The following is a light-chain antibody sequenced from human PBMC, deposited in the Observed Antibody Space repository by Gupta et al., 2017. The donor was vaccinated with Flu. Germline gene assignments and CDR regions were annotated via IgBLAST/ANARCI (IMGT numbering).Light chain of an antibody. CDR1: SSDVGGYNY. J-gene: IGLJ1*01. CDR2: EVS. Sequence: QSALTQPASVSGSPGQSITISFTGTSSDVGGYNYVSWYQQHPDKAHNLMFYEVSNRASGVANRFSGSKSGNTASLTISGPKAEDAADYYSRSYTSSSTRVFGTGTKVTVL. CDR3: RSYTSSSTRV. V-gene: IGLV2-14*01.